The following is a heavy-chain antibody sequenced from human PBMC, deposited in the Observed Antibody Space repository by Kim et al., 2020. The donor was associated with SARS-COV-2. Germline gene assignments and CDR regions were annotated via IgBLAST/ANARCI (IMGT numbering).Heavy chain of an antibody. CDR2: GNT. Sequence: GNTNYAQKLQGRVTMTTDTSTSTAYMELRSLRSDDTAVYYCAGEDSGSQGWGQGTLVTVSS. J-gene: IGHJ4*02. CDR3: AGEDSGSQG. V-gene: IGHV1-18*01. D-gene: IGHD1-26*01.